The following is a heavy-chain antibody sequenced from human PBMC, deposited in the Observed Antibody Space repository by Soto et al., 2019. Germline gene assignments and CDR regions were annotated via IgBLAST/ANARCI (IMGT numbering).Heavy chain of an antibody. CDR1: GDSISSGGYY. CDR2: IYYRGST. CDR3: ASCRRYDYPDY. D-gene: IGHD5-12*01. J-gene: IGHJ4*02. Sequence: QVQLQESSPGLVKPSQTLSLTCTVSGDSISSGGYYWTWIRQHPGKGLECIGYIYYRGSTYYNPSRKSRVTISVATSKNQFTLKLSSVTDTATAVYYCASCRRYDYPDYWGQGTLVTVSS. V-gene: IGHV4-31*03.